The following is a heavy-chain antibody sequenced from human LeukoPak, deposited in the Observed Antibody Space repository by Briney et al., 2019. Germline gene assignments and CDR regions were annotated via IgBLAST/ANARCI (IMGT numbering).Heavy chain of an antibody. CDR2: IDSDGIST. J-gene: IGHJ5*02. D-gene: IGHD2-2*01. CDR3: ARAITGDTVSTFDP. V-gene: IGHV3-74*01. CDR1: GFTFSSYW. Sequence: QPGGSLRLSCAASGFTFSSYWMHWVRQAPGKGLVWVSGIDSDGISTSYADSVKGRFTISRDNAKNTLYLQMNSLRAEDTAVYFCARAITGDTVSTFDPWGQGTLVTVSS.